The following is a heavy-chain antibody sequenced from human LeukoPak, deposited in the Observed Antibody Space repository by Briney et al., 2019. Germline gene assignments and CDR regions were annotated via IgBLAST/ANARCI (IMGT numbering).Heavy chain of an antibody. CDR3: ARDAGNSGYGCDL. J-gene: IGHJ5*02. Sequence: GGSLRLSCAAFGFIFSQYSMNWVRQAPGKGLEWVSHIRSSSETFYADSVKGRFTISRDNARNSLYLQMNNLRGEDTAIYYCARDAGNSGYGCDLWGQGTLVTVSS. CDR2: IRSSSET. CDR1: GFIFSQYS. V-gene: IGHV3-48*01. D-gene: IGHD5-12*01.